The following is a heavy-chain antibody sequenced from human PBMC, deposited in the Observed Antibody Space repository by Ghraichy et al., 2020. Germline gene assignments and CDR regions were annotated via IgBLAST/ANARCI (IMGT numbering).Heavy chain of an antibody. J-gene: IGHJ3*02. V-gene: IGHV4-59*01. CDR3: ASSGYHDAFDI. CDR1: GGSISSYY. CDR2: IYYSGST. D-gene: IGHD3-22*01. Sequence: SQTLSLTCTVSGGSISSYYWSWIRQPPGKGLEWIGYIYYSGSTNYNPSLKSRVTISVDTSKNQFSLKLSSVTAADTAVYYCASSGYHDAFDIWGQGTMVTLSS.